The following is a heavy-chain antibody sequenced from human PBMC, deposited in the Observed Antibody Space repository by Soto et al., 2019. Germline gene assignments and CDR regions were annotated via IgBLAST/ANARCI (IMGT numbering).Heavy chain of an antibody. D-gene: IGHD6-6*01. J-gene: IGHJ2*01. CDR2: IIPIFGTA. Sequence: QVQLVQSGAEVKKPGSSVKVSCKASGGTFSSYAISWVRQAPGQGLEWMGGIIPIFGTANYAQKFQGRVTNTXDXCTSTAYMELSSLRSGEAGGWWCAGGSWGPNWYFDLWGRGTLVTVSS. CDR1: GGTFSSYA. V-gene: IGHV1-69*05. CDR3: AGGSWGPNWYFDL.